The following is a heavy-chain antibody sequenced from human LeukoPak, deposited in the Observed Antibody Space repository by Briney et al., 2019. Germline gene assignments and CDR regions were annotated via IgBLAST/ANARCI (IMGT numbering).Heavy chain of an antibody. V-gene: IGHV1-24*01. CDR3: ATDPLYSSSSLGAGAGPYFDY. CDR2: FDPEDGET. D-gene: IGHD6-6*01. Sequence: ASVKVSCKVSGYTLTELSMHWVRQAPGKGLGWMGGFDPEDGETIYAQKFQGRVTMTEDTSTDTAYMELSSLRSEDTAVYYCATDPLYSSSSLGAGAGPYFDYWGQGTLVTVSS. J-gene: IGHJ4*02. CDR1: GYTLTELS.